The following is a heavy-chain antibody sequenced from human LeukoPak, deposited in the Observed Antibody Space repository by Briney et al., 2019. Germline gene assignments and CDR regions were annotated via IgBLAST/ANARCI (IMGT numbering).Heavy chain of an antibody. D-gene: IGHD3-9*01. CDR2: STSTGEST. Sequence: PGGSLRLSCAAAGFAFNDFAMSWVRQTPGKGLEWVSSSTSTGESTYYADSLRGRFTISRDNSGGTLYLQMNSLRTEDSAVYYCAKRLSRGYFGKLIFDFWGQGALVTVSS. CDR3: AKRLSRGYFGKLIFDF. J-gene: IGHJ4*02. CDR1: GFAFNDFA. V-gene: IGHV3-23*01.